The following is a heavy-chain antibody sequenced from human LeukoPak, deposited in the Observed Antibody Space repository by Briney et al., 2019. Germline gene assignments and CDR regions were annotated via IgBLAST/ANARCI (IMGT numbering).Heavy chain of an antibody. Sequence: PSETLSLTCTVSGGSITSSSHYWGWIRQPPGKGLEWIGTIYYSGSTYYNPSLKSRVTISVDTSKNQFSLKLSSVTAADTAVYVCARPFWEQLVRFDYCGQGILVTFSS. J-gene: IGHJ4*02. CDR3: ARPFWEQLVRFDY. CDR2: IYYSGST. CDR1: GGSITSSSHY. V-gene: IGHV4-39*01. D-gene: IGHD6-13*01.